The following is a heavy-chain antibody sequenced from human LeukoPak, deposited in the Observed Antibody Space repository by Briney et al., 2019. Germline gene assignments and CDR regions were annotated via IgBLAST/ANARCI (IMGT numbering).Heavy chain of an antibody. V-gene: IGHV3-30*02. CDR3: AKMYYDSSGYYYPFDY. CDR1: GFTFSSYG. D-gene: IGHD3-22*01. J-gene: IGHJ4*02. CDR2: IRYDGTNK. Sequence: GGSLRLSCTASGFTFSSYGMHWVRQAPGKGLEWVAFIRYDGTNKYYADSVKGRFTISRDNSKNTLYLQMNSLRAEDTAVYYCAKMYYDSSGYYYPFDYWGQGTLVTVSS.